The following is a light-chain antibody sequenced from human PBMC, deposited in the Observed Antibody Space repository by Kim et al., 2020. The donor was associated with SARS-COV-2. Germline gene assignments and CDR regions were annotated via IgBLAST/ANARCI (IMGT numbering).Light chain of an antibody. Sequence: DIQMTQSPSSLSASAGDRVTITCRASQSLSSYLNWYQQKPGRAPKLLISAASSLQSGVPSRFSGSGSGTDFTLTISSLQPEDFATYYCRQSYSTPYTFGQGTKLEI. CDR1: QSLSSY. CDR3: RQSYSTPYT. V-gene: IGKV1-39*01. J-gene: IGKJ2*01. CDR2: AAS.